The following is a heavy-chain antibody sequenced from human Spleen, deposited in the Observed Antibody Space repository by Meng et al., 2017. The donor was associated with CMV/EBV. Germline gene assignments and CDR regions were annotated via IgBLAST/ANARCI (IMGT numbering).Heavy chain of an antibody. V-gene: IGHV3-43*01. Sequence: GGSLRLSCAASGFTFNAYDMHWVRQTPGKGLEWVSFITWDGSNTYYADSVEGRFTISRDNSKNSLFLQMNSLKIDDSGLYFCAKGLNRLQPSWGQGVLVTVSS. D-gene: IGHD5/OR15-5a*01. CDR3: AKGLNRLQPS. J-gene: IGHJ5*02. CDR1: GFTFNAYD. CDR2: ITWDGSNT.